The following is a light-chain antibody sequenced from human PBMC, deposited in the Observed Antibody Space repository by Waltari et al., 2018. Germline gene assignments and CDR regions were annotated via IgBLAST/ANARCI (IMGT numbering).Light chain of an antibody. Sequence: VMTQSPATLSVSPGERATLSCRASLSISDNLAWYQQKRGQAPRLLIYGASTSATGIPARCTGSGSGPDFTLTISSLQSEDSAVYYCQQYNRWPPIPSGQATRLEI. CDR2: GAS. CDR1: LSISDN. CDR3: QQYNRWPPIP. V-gene: IGKV3-15*01. J-gene: IGKJ5*01.